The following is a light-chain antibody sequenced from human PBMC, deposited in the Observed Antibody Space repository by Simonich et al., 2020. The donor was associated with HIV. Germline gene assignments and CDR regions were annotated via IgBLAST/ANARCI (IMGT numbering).Light chain of an antibody. CDR3: HQYNKWPPGFT. Sequence: EIVMTQSPATLSVSPGESATLSCRASQSVSSHLAWYQQKPGQSPRPLIYDASNRAAGIPARFSGSGSGTEFTLTISSMQSEDLAVYYCHQYNKWPPGFTFGPGTKVDIK. CDR2: DAS. V-gene: IGKV3-15*01. J-gene: IGKJ3*01. CDR1: QSVSSH.